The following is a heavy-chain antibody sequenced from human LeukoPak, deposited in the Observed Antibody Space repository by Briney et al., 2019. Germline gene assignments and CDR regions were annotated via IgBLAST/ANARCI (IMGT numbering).Heavy chain of an antibody. CDR2: IRSKANSYAT. CDR1: GFTFSGSA. J-gene: IGHJ4*02. V-gene: IGHV3-73*01. D-gene: IGHD2-8*01. CDR3: TRHSPRGYCTNGVCYTPPSDY. Sequence: GGSLRLSCAASGFTFSGSAMHWVRQASGKGLEWVGRIRSKANSYATAYAASVKGRFTISRDDSKNTAYLQMNSLKTEDTAVYYCTRHSPRGYCTNGVCYTPPSDYWGQGTLVTVSS.